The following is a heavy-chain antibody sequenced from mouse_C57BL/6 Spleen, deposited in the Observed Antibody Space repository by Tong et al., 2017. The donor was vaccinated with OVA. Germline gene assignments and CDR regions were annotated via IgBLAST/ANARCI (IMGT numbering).Heavy chain of an antibody. V-gene: IGHV5-17*01. J-gene: IGHJ2*01. CDR3: ARGRLYGSSLDY. CDR2: ISSGSSTI. CDR1: GFTFSDYG. Sequence: EVQLQESGGGLVKPGGSLKLSCAASGFTFSDYGMHWVRQAPEKGLEWVAYISSGSSTIYYADTVKGRFTISRDNAKNTLFLQMTSLRSEDTAMYYCARGRLYGSSLDYWGQGTTLTVSS. D-gene: IGHD1-1*01.